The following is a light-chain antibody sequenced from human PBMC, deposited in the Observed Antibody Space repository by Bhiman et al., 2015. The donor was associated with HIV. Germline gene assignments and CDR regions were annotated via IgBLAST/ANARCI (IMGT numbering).Light chain of an antibody. CDR1: RLGDTY. CDR2: QDN. CDR3: QAWDRDTYGYV. J-gene: IGLJ1*01. V-gene: IGLV3-1*01. Sequence: SYELTQPPSVSVSPGQTASITCSGHRLGDTYVSWYHQRPGQSPIMVIYQDNKRPSGIPERFSGSNSGNTATLTISGTQPMDEGDYYCQAWDRDTYGYVFGAATTVTVL.